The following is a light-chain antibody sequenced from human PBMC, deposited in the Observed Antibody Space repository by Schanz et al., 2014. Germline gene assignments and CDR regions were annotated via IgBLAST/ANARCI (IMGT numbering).Light chain of an antibody. J-gene: IGKJ2*01. CDR3: QQYGSSPSYT. Sequence: EIVLTQSPATLSLSPGERATLSCRASQSLTGNYLAWYQQRPGLAPRLLIYDASNRAPGIPDRFSGSGSGTDFTLTISRLEPEDFAVYYCQQYGSSPSYTFGQGTKLEIK. CDR2: DAS. V-gene: IGKV3D-20*01. CDR1: QSLTGNY.